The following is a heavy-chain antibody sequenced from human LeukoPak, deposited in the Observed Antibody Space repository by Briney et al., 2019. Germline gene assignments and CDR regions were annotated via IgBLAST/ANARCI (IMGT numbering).Heavy chain of an antibody. D-gene: IGHD3-22*01. J-gene: IGHJ6*02. CDR1: GFTFSSSA. CDR3: AKDSRESSGHFPYYYYYHYGLDV. CDR2: ISGGGDDT. Sequence: GGSLRLSCAVSGFTFSSSAMSWVRQAPGKGLEWVSAISGGGDDTSYADSARGRFTVSRDNSKNTLYLQMNSLRAEDTAVYYCAKDSRESSGHFPYYYYYHYGLDVWGQGTTVTVSS. V-gene: IGHV3-23*01.